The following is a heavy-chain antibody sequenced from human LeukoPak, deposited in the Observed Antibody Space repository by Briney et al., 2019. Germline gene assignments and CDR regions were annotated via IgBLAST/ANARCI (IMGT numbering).Heavy chain of an antibody. V-gene: IGHV1-46*01. Sequence: ASVKVSCKASGYTFTSYYMHWVRQAPGQGLEWMGIINPSGGSTSYAQKFQGRVTMTRDTSTSTVYMELSSLRSEDTAVYYCARANYDILTGYYLDFDYWGQGTLVTVSS. J-gene: IGHJ4*02. CDR1: GYTFTSYY. D-gene: IGHD3-9*01. CDR3: ARANYDILTGYYLDFDY. CDR2: INPSGGST.